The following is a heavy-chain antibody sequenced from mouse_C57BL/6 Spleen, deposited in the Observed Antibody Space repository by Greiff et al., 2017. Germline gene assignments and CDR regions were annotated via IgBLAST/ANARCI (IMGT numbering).Heavy chain of an antibody. D-gene: IGHD1-1*01. J-gene: IGHJ4*01. CDR1: GYTFTDYN. CDR2: INPNNGGT. Sequence: VQLQQSGPELVKPGASVKIPCKASGYTFTDYNMDWVKQSHGKSLEWIGDINPNNGGTIYNQKFKGKATLTVDKSSSTAYMELRSLTSEDTAVYYCARGYGSSYEAAMDYWGQGTSVTVSS. V-gene: IGHV1-18*01. CDR3: ARGYGSSYEAAMDY.